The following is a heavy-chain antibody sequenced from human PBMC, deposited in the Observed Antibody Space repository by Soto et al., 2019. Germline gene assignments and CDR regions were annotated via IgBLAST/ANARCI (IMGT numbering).Heavy chain of an antibody. CDR1: GFTFRNYW. CDR2: TNQDGRQR. D-gene: IGHD5-18*01. Sequence: EVQLVESGGGLVQPGGSLRLSCVASGFTFRNYWMNWLRQAPGKGLEWVANTNQDGRQRYSVDSVKGRFTISRDNAKNSMHLQMNSLSAEDTAVYYCARDGSGYSTDWGQGTMVTVSS. CDR3: ARDGSGYSTD. V-gene: IGHV3-7*01. J-gene: IGHJ4*02.